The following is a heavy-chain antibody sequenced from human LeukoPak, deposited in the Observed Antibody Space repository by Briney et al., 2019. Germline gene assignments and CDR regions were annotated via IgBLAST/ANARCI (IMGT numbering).Heavy chain of an antibody. D-gene: IGHD6-19*01. J-gene: IGHJ4*02. V-gene: IGHV3-30*02. Sequence: GGSLRLSCAASGFTFSSYGMHWVRQAPGKGLEWVVFIRYDGSNKYYADSVKGRFTISRDNSKNTLYLQMNSLRAEDTAVYYCAKALDSSGWYSYFDYWGQGTLVTVSS. CDR3: AKALDSSGWYSYFDY. CDR1: GFTFSSYG. CDR2: IRYDGSNK.